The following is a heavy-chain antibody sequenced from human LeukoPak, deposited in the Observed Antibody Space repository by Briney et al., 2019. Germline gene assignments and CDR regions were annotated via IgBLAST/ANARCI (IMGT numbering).Heavy chain of an antibody. J-gene: IGHJ4*02. V-gene: IGHV1-46*01. CDR1: GYTFTSYY. CDR2: INPSGGST. Sequence: GASVKVSCKGSGYTFTSYYMHWVRQAPGQGLEWMGIINPSGGSTSYAQKFQGRVTMTRDTSTSTVYMELSSLRSEDTAVYYCARDVSSYYYDSSGYRNWGQGTLVTVSS. D-gene: IGHD3-22*01. CDR3: ARDVSSYYYDSSGYRN.